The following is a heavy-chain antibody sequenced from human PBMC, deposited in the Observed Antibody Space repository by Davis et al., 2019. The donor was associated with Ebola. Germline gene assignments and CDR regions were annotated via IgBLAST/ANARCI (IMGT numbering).Heavy chain of an antibody. D-gene: IGHD6-6*01. J-gene: IGHJ4*02. Sequence: GGSLRLSCAASGFTFSSYAMSWVRQAPGKGLEWVSAISGSGGSTYYADSVKGRFIISRDNSRNTLSLQMNTLRAGDTAVYYCAKDWSSSSPDYWGQGTLVTVSS. CDR2: ISGSGGST. V-gene: IGHV3-23*01. CDR1: GFTFSSYA. CDR3: AKDWSSSSPDY.